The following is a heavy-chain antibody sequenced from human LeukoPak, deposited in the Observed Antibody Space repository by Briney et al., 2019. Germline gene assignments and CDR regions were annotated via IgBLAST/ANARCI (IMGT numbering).Heavy chain of an antibody. CDR3: ARHGISRVYYYYYYMDV. V-gene: IGHV4-39*01. CDR1: GGSISSSSYY. Sequence: SETLPLTCTVSGGSISSSSYYWGWIRQPPGKGLEWIGSIYYSGSTYYNPSLKSRVTISVDTSKNQFSLKLSSVTAADTAVYYCARHGISRVYYYYYYMDVWRKGTTVTVSS. J-gene: IGHJ6*03. D-gene: IGHD1-26*01. CDR2: IYYSGST.